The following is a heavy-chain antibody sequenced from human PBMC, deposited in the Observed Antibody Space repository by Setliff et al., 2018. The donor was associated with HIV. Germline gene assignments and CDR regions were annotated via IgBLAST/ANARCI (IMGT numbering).Heavy chain of an antibody. CDR3: ARGGAVSADFDS. D-gene: IGHD3-16*01. CDR1: GGSISSDDYY. Sequence: SETLSLTCTVSGGSISSDDYYWNWIRQPPGKGLEWIGYITYSGRTFYKPSLKSRLTISVDTSKNQFSLSLNSVTAADTAVYFCARGGAVSADFDSWGQGTLVTVSS. CDR2: ITYSGRT. J-gene: IGHJ5*01. V-gene: IGHV4-30-4*08.